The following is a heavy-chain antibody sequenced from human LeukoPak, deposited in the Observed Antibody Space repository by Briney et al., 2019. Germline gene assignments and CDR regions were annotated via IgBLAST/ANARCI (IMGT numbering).Heavy chain of an antibody. CDR3: ARSQNYYGSGDY. CDR2: IYYTGKT. CDR1: GDSVINGHYY. J-gene: IGHJ4*02. Sequence: PSEALFLTGIFSGDSVINGHYYGSWLRQPPGKAGEWLGYIYYTGKTYYTPSLERRVTILVDTSRNRFSVKLSSVTAADTAVYYCARSQNYYGSGDYWSQGTLVTVSS. V-gene: IGHV4-61*03. D-gene: IGHD3-10*01.